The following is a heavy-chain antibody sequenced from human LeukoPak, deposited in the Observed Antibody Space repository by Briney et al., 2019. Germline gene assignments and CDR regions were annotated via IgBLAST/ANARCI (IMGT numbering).Heavy chain of an antibody. J-gene: IGHJ4*02. V-gene: IGHV4-59*08. D-gene: IGHD3-10*01. CDR3: AIESMVRGVN. CDR1: GGSISSYY. CDR2: IYYSGST. Sequence: MSSETLSLTCTVSGGSISSYYWSWIRQPPGKGLEWIGYIYYSGSTNYNPSLKSRVTISVDTSKNQFSLKLSSVTAADTAVYYCAIESMVRGVNWGQGTLVTVSS.